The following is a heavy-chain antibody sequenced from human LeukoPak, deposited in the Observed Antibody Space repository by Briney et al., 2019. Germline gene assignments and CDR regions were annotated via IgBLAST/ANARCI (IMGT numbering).Heavy chain of an antibody. D-gene: IGHD3-16*02. CDR2: IKSKHDGATT. Sequence: GGSLRLSCSASGFPFANTWMTWVRQAPGKGLEWVGRIKSKHDGATTDYAAPVKGRFTISRDDSKNTFYLQMTSLNAEDSAVYFCATVIFVYSAFDIWGQGTVVTVS. J-gene: IGHJ3*02. CDR3: ATVIFVYSAFDI. V-gene: IGHV3-15*01. CDR1: GFPFANTW.